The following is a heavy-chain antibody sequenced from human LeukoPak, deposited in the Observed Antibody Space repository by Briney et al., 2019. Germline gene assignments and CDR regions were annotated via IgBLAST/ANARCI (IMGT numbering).Heavy chain of an antibody. CDR1: GFTFSSYG. D-gene: IGHD6-19*01. CDR3: AKEFASVAGLSYYYYYGMDV. CDR2: ISYDGSNK. J-gene: IGHJ6*02. Sequence: GRSLRLSCAASGFTFSSYGMHWVRQAPGKGLKWVAVISYDGSNKYYADSVKGRFTISRDNSKNTLYLQMNSLRVEDTAVYYCAKEFASVAGLSYYYYYGMDVWGQGTTVTVSS. V-gene: IGHV3-30*18.